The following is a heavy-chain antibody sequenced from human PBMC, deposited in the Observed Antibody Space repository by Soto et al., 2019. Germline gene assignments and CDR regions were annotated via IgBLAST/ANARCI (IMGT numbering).Heavy chain of an antibody. V-gene: IGHV3-30*18. CDR1: GFTFSSYG. CDR2: ISYDGSNK. J-gene: IGHJ1*01. CDR3: AKDPSYYGRYFQH. Sequence: QVQLVESGGGVVQPGRSLRLSCAASGFTFSSYGMHWVRQAPGKGLEWVAVISYDGSNKYYADSVKGRFTISRDNSKNPRYLQMNSLRAEDTAVYYCAKDPSYYGRYFQHWGQGTLVTVSS. D-gene: IGHD3-10*01.